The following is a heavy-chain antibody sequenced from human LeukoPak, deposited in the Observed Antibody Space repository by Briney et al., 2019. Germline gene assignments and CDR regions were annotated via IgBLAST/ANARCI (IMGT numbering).Heavy chain of an antibody. D-gene: IGHD1-26*01. V-gene: IGHV4-39*01. Sequence: SSETLSLTCSVSRGSISNSAFFWGWIRQPPGKGLEWSGNIYYSEPTYYNPSLKSRVTISVDTSKNQFSLKLSSVTAADTAVYYCARLPGEWELLAFDYWGQGTLVTVSS. CDR3: ARLPGEWELLAFDY. CDR1: RGSISNSAFF. CDR2: IYYSEPT. J-gene: IGHJ4*02.